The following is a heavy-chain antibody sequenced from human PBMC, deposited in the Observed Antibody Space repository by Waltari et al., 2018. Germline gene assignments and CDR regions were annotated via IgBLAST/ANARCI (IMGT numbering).Heavy chain of an antibody. CDR3: ARHFEYSSNYYYYYYGMDV. Sequence: QLQLQESRPGLVTPSETLSLTCTVSGGSISSISSYWGWIRQPPGQGLEWIGSIYYSGSTYYNPSLKSRVTISADTSKNQFSLKLSSVTAADTAVYYCARHFEYSSNYYYYYYGMDVWGQGTTVTVSS. J-gene: IGHJ6*02. CDR2: IYYSGST. D-gene: IGHD6-6*01. CDR1: GGSISSISSY. V-gene: IGHV4-39*01.